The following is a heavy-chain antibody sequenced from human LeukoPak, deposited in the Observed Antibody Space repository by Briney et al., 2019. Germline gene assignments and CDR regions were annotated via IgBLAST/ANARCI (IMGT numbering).Heavy chain of an antibody. CDR2: ITGSGDDT. CDR3: AKGSRSSRPYSFDF. Sequence: GGSLRLSCAASGFTFNTYAMSWVRQAPGKGLEWVSAITGSGDDTFHADSVKGRFTISRDNSRNMLYMDMNSLRVEDMAIYYCAKGSRSSRPYSFDFWGQGILVTVSS. D-gene: IGHD4-11*01. J-gene: IGHJ4*02. V-gene: IGHV3-23*01. CDR1: GFTFNTYA.